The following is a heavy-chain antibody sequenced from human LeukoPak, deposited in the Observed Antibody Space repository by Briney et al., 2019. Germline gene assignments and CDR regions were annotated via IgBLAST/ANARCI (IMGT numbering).Heavy chain of an antibody. Sequence: PGGSLRLSCAASGFTFSSYSMNWVRQAPGKGLEWVSYISSSSTIYYADSVKGRFTISRDNAKNSLYLQMNSLRAEDTAVYYCAREGRWFEFDYWGQGTLVTVSS. CDR3: AREGRWFEFDY. D-gene: IGHD3-10*01. CDR1: GFTFSSYS. CDR2: ISSSSTI. V-gene: IGHV3-48*01. J-gene: IGHJ4*02.